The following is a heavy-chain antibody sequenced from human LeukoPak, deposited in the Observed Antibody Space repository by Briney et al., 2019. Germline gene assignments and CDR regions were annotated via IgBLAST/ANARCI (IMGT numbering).Heavy chain of an antibody. CDR2: ISSSGSTI. D-gene: IGHD6-13*01. J-gene: IGHJ4*02. CDR3: ARDPWFRGQLVQSDY. V-gene: IGHV3-48*03. CDR1: GFTFSSYE. Sequence: GGSLRLSCAASGFTFSSYEMNWVRQAPGKGPEWVSYISSSGSTIYYADSVKGRFTISRDNAKNSLYLQMNSLRAEDTAVYYCARDPWFRGQLVQSDYWGQGTLVTVSS.